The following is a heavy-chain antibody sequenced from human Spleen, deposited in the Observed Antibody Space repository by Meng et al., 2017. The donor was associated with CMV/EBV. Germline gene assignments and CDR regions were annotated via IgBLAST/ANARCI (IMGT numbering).Heavy chain of an antibody. D-gene: IGHD1-26*01. V-gene: IGHV3-48*03. CDR1: GFTFSSYE. Sequence: GGSLRLSCAASGFTFSSYEMNWVRQAPGKGLEWVSHISSSGSTIYYADSVKGRFTISRDNAKNSLYLQMNSLRAEDTAVYYCARDGWDQAYYYYYGMDVWGQGTTVTVSS. CDR2: ISSSGSTI. J-gene: IGHJ6*02. CDR3: ARDGWDQAYYYYYGMDV.